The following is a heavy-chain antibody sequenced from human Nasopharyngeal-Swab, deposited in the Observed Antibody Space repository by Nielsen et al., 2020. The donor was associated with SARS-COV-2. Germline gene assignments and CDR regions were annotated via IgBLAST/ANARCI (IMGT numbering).Heavy chain of an antibody. CDR1: GFTFDDYT. J-gene: IGHJ4*02. CDR3: AKGGYGGNSATYDY. CDR2: ISWDGGST. V-gene: IGHV3-43*01. D-gene: IGHD4-23*01. Sequence: GGSLRLSCAASGFTFDDYTMHWVRQAPGKGLEWVSLISWDGGSTYYADSVKGRFTISRDNNKNSLYLQMNSLRTEDTALYYCAKGGYGGNSATYDYWGQGTLVTVSS.